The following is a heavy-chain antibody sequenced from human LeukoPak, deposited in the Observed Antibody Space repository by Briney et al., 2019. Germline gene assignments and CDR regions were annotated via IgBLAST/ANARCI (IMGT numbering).Heavy chain of an antibody. D-gene: IGHD6-13*01. V-gene: IGHV3-21*01. Sequence: GGSLRLSCAASGFTFSSYSMNWVRQAPGKGLEWVSSISSSSGYIYYADSVKGRFTISRDNAKNSLYLQMNSLRAEDTAVYYCARIAGYYYYMDVWGKGTTVTVSS. CDR3: ARIAGYYYYMDV. J-gene: IGHJ6*03. CDR1: GFTFSSYS. CDR2: ISSSSGYI.